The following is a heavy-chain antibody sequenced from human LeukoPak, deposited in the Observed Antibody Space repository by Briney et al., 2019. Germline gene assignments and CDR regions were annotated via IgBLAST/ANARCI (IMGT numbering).Heavy chain of an antibody. CDR2: IYYSGRT. CDR1: GGSISDYY. CDR3: ARGYTTADY. J-gene: IGHJ4*02. Sequence: SETLSLTCTVSGGSISDYYWNWMRQPPGKGLEWIGYIYYSGRTNYNPSLTSRVSISVDTSKNQFSLTLSSVSAADTALYYCARGYTTADYWGQGTLVTVSS. V-gene: IGHV4-59*01. D-gene: IGHD4-11*01.